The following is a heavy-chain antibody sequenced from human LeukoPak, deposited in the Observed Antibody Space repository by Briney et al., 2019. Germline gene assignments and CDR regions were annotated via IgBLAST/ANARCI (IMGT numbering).Heavy chain of an antibody. V-gene: IGHV1-18*01. CDR2: ISAYNGNT. CDR1: GYTLNSYS. J-gene: IGHJ4*02. D-gene: IGHD6-19*01. Sequence: ASAKASCKASGYTLNSYSIKRVRQAPGHGLEWMGWISAYNGNTNYAQKFQDRVTMTTDTSTNTAYMELRSLRSDDTAVYYCARGLYGQGLTFDYWGQGTLVTVSS. CDR3: ARGLYGQGLTFDY.